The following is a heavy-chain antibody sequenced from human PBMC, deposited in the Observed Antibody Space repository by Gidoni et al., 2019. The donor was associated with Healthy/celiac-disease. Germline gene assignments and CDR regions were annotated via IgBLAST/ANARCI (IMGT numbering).Heavy chain of an antibody. V-gene: IGHV3-15*05. J-gene: IGHJ4*02. CDR3: STEGGGL. CDR1: GFSFISAW. D-gene: IGHD3-16*01. CDR2: SKPGGTT. Sequence: EVQLVASGGGLVKPGGSLRLSCAASGFSFISAWMSWVRQAPGKGLECVGRSKPGGTTDYSAPVKGRFTISRDDSKKMLFLQMDSLKTEDTAIYYCSTEGGGLWGQGTLVTVSS.